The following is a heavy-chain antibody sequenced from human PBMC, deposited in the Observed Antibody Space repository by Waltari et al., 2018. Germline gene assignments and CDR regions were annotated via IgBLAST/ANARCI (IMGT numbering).Heavy chain of an antibody. CDR1: GYTFTSYD. Sequence: QVQLVQSGAAVKKPGASVKVSCKASGYTFTSYDINWVRQATGQGLEWMGWMNPNSGSTGYVQKFQGRVTMTRNTSISTAYMELSSLRSDDTAVYYCARGSDILTGYYSGDVWGKGTTVTVSS. CDR3: ARGSDILTGYYSGDV. V-gene: IGHV1-8*01. D-gene: IGHD3-9*01. J-gene: IGHJ6*04. CDR2: MNPNSGST.